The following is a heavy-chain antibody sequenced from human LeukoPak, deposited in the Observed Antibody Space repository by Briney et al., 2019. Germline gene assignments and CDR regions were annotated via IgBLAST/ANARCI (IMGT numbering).Heavy chain of an antibody. D-gene: IGHD6-13*01. CDR2: ISTSGSII. J-gene: IGHJ6*03. Sequence: PGGSLRLSCAASGFTFSNAWMSWVRQAPGKGLEWILHISTSGSIIHYADSVKGRFTISRDNAKNSLYLQMNSLRAEDTALYFCARDATTEPGTVYMDVWGKGTTVTISS. V-gene: IGHV3-11*04. CDR1: GFTFSNAW. CDR3: ARDATTEPGTVYMDV.